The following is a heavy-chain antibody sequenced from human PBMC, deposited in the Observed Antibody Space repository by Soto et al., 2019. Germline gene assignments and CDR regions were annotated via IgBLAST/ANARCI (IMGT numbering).Heavy chain of an antibody. D-gene: IGHD2-15*01. CDR3: ARDLWWYLH. CDR1: GFTCSSHA. CDR2: ISAGSEGA. Sequence: EVQLLESGGGLVQPGGALRLSCAASGFTCSSHAMSWVRQAPGKGLEWISSISAGSEGAYYADSVKGRFTISRDNSNNTLYLQMNSLRAEDTAVYYCARDLWWYLHWGQGTLATVSS. V-gene: IGHV3-23*01. J-gene: IGHJ4*02.